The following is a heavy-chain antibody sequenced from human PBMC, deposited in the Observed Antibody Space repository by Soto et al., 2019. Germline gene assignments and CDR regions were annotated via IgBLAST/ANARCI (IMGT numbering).Heavy chain of an antibody. Sequence: QVQLVESGGGVVQPGRSLRLSCAASGFTFSSYAMHWVRQAPGKGLEWVAVISYDGSNKYYADSVKGRFTISRDNSKNTLSLQMNRLRAEDTAVYYCARDEIAARPGYYYGMDVWGQGTTVTVSS. CDR3: ARDEIAARPGYYYGMDV. V-gene: IGHV3-30-3*01. CDR1: GFTFSSYA. CDR2: ISYDGSNK. D-gene: IGHD6-6*01. J-gene: IGHJ6*02.